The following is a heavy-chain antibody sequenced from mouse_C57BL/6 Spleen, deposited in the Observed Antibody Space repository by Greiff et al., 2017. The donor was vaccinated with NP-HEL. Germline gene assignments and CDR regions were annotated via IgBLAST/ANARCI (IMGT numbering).Heavy chain of an antibody. CDR2: ISGGGSYT. CDR1: GFTFSSYA. V-gene: IGHV5-4*03. D-gene: IGHD2-3*01. Sequence: EVKVVESGGGLVKPGGSLKLSCAASGFTFSSYAMSWVRQTPEKRLEWVATISGGGSYTYYPDNVKGRFTISRDNAKNNLYLQMSHLKTEDTAMYYCARVYDGYYGGYAMDYWGQGTSVTVSS. CDR3: ARVYDGYYGGYAMDY. J-gene: IGHJ4*01.